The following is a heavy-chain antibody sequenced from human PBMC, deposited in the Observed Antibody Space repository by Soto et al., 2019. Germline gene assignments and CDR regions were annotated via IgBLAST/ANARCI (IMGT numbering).Heavy chain of an antibody. CDR1: GGTFSGYA. CDR3: AGSRDLGYY. CDR2: IIPIFGTA. D-gene: IGHD3-10*01. J-gene: IGHJ4*02. V-gene: IGHV1-69*12. Sequence: QVQLVQSGAAVQKPGSSVKVSCKASGGTFSGYAISLVRQAHGQGLEWMGGIIPIFGTANYAQKFQGRVTITADESTSTADMELSSLRSEDTAVYYCAGSRDLGYYWGQGILVTVSS.